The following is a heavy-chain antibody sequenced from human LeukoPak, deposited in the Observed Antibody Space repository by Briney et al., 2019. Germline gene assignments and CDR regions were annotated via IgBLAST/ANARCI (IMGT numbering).Heavy chain of an antibody. CDR2: MKEDGGEI. Sequence: GGALRLPCEGSEFPFENYGMAWFGKAPGRGRDWVANMKEDGGEINYVDSVKGRFTISRDNAKNSLDLQMNSLRVDDTAVYYCVRDRGYSTFDYWGQGTLVIVSS. CDR3: VRDRGYSTFDY. V-gene: IGHV3-7*01. D-gene: IGHD4-23*01. J-gene: IGHJ4*02. CDR1: EFPFENYG.